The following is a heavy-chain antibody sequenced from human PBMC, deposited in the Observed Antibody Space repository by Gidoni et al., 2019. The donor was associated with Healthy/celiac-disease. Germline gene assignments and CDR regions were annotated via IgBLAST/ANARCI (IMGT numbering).Heavy chain of an antibody. Sequence: EVQLVQSGAEVKKPGESLKISCKGSGYSFTSYWIGWVRQMPGKGLEWMGIIYPGDSDTRYSPSFQGQVTISADKSISTAYLQWSSLKASDTAMYYCARRFWGVTTVVTGDAFDIWGQGTMVTVSS. J-gene: IGHJ3*02. CDR2: IYPGDSDT. CDR3: ARRFWGVTTVVTGDAFDI. V-gene: IGHV5-51*03. CDR1: GYSFTSYW. D-gene: IGHD4-17*01.